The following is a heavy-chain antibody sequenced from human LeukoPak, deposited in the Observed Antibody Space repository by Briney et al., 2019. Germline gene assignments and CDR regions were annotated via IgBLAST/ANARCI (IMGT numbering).Heavy chain of an antibody. CDR1: GFTFSSYA. CDR2: IFGRGGSA. CDR3: GKTTTGYSSGRNPAWPIDY. D-gene: IGHD2-15*01. Sequence: PGGSLRLSCTASGFTFSSYAMSSLRQSPGNGRMWISAIFGRGGSAHYADSVKGRFTISRDNSQNTVYLQMNSLRAEDTAVYYCGKTTTGYSSGRNPAWPIDYWGQGTLVSVSS. V-gene: IGHV3-23*01. J-gene: IGHJ4*02.